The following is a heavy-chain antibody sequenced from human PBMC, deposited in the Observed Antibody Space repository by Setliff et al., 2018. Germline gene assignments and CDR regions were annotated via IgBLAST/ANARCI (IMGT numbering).Heavy chain of an antibody. V-gene: IGHV1-3*01. CDR3: ARDREYCSRTSCYIDY. CDR2: INGGNGNT. CDR1: GYSFSTYA. J-gene: IGHJ4*02. D-gene: IGHD2-2*02. Sequence: ASVKVSCKASGYSFSTYAMHWVRQAPGQRLEWMGWINGGNGNTKYSQKFQGRITITRDTSASTAYMEMSSLRSGDTAVYYCARDREYCSRTSCYIDYWGQGALVTVSS.